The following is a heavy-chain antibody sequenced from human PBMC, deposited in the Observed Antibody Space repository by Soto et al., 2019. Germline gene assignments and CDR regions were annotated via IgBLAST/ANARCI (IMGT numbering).Heavy chain of an antibody. CDR2: IYYSGST. V-gene: IGHV4-59*08. CDR3: ATNIVEWDYGAEYFQH. CDR1: GGSISSYY. J-gene: IGHJ1*01. D-gene: IGHD2-15*01. Sequence: ETLSLTCTVSGGSISSYYWSWIRQPPGKGLEWIGYIYYSGSTNYNPSLKSRVTISVDTSKNQFSLKLSSVTAADTAVYYCATNIVEWDYGAEYFQHWGQGTLVTVSS.